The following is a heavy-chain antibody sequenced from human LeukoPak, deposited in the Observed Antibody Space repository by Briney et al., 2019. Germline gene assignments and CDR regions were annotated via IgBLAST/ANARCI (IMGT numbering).Heavy chain of an antibody. CDR1: GFALSSYA. J-gene: IGHJ4*02. CDR3: AKESSGWYRAFDY. CDR2: ISGSGGST. D-gene: IGHD6-19*01. Sequence: GGSLRLSCAASGFALSSYAMSWVRQAPGKGLEWVSSISGSGGSTYYAESVKGRFTISRDNSKNTLYLQMNSLRTEDTAVYYCAKESSGWYRAFDYWGQGTLVTVSS. V-gene: IGHV3-23*01.